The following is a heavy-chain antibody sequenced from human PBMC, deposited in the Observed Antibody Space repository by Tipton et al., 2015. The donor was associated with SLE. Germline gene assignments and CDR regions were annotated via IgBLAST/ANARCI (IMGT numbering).Heavy chain of an antibody. Sequence: SLRLSCAASGFTFSSYGMHWVRQAPGKGLEWVAVIWYDGSNKYYADSVKGRFTISRDNSKNTLYLQMNSLRAEDMAVYYCARGRWELDAFDIWGQGTMVTVSS. CDR1: GFTFSSYG. J-gene: IGHJ3*02. V-gene: IGHV3-33*01. D-gene: IGHD1-26*01. CDR2: IWYDGSNK. CDR3: ARGRWELDAFDI.